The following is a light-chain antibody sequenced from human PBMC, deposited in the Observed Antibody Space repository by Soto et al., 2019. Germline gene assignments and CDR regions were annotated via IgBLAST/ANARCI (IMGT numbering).Light chain of an antibody. CDR2: GAS. Sequence: EIVLTQSPGTLSLSPGERATLSCRASQSISSSNLVWYQQKPGQAPRLLIYGASSRATGIPDRFSGSGYGTDFTLTISSVEPEDFAVYFCHHCGGSQPFGQGTKVETK. CDR3: HHCGGSQP. CDR1: QSISSSN. V-gene: IGKV3-20*01. J-gene: IGKJ1*01.